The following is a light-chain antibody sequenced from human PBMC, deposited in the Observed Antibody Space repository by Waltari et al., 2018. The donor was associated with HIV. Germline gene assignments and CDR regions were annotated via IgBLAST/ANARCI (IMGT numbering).Light chain of an antibody. CDR1: QTISSN. V-gene: IGKV3-15*01. CDR2: GAS. CDR3: QQYNDWPLT. J-gene: IGKJ4*01. Sequence: EVIMTQSPDTLSASPGERVTLSCRASQTISSNLAWYQQKPGQSPRLLIYGASTRATGTPGTFGGSGSGTAFTLTISSLRSEDFAIYYCQQYNDWPLTFGGGTKVDIK.